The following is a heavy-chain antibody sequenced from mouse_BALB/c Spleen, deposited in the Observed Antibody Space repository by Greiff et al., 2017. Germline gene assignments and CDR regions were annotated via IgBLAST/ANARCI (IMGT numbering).Heavy chain of an antibody. V-gene: IGHV1-9*01. CDR1: GYTFSSYW. CDR3: ARQLGLPYYAMDY. J-gene: IGHJ4*01. Sequence: QVQLQQSGAELMKPGASVKISCKATGYTFSSYWIEWVKQRPGHGLEWIGEILPGSGSTNYNEKFKGKATFTADTSSNTAYMQLSSLTSEDSAVYYCARQLGLPYYAMDYWGQGTSVTVSS. CDR2: ILPGSGST. D-gene: IGHD3-1*01.